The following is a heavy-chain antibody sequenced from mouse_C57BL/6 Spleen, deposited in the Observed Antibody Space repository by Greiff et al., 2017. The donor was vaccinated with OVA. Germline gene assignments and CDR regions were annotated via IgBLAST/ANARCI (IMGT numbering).Heavy chain of an antibody. CDR1: GYTFTSYW. V-gene: IGHV1-50*01. CDR2: IDPSDSYT. Sequence: QVQLQQPGAELVKPGASVKLSCKASGYTFTSYWMQWVKQRPGQGLEWIGEIDPSDSYTNYNQKFKGKATLTVDTSSSTAYMQLSSLTSEDSAVYYCARRLSTVADYWGQGTTLTVSS. D-gene: IGHD1-1*01. J-gene: IGHJ2*01. CDR3: ARRLSTVADY.